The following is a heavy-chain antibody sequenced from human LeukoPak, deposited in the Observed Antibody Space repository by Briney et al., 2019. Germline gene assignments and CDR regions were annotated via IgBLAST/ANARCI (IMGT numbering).Heavy chain of an antibody. CDR1: GFTVSSSY. Sequence: PGGSLRLSCAASGFTVSSSYMSWVRQAPGKGLEWVSVIYSGGSTYCADSVKGRFTISRDNSKNTLYLQMNSLRAEDTAVYYCAVQWLGCWFDPWGQGTLVTVSS. CDR3: AVQWLGCWFDP. J-gene: IGHJ5*02. V-gene: IGHV3-66*01. D-gene: IGHD6-19*01. CDR2: IYSGGST.